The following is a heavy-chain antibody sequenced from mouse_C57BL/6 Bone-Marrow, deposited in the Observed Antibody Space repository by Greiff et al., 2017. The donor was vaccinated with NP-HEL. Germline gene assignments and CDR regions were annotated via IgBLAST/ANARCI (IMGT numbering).Heavy chain of an antibody. J-gene: IGHJ4*01. CDR1: GFTFSSYA. CDR3: ARDHGSNYESAMDY. D-gene: IGHD2-5*01. V-gene: IGHV5-4*01. CDR2: ISDGGSYT. Sequence: EVHLVESGGGLVKPGGSLKLSCAASGFTFSSYAMSWVRQTPEKRLEWVATISDGGSYTYYPDNVQGRFTISRDNAKNNLYLQMSHLKSEDTAMYYCARDHGSNYESAMDYWGQGTSVTVSS.